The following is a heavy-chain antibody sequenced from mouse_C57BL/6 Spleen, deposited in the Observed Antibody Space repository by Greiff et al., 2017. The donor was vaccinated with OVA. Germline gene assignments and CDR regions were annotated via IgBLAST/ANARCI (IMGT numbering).Heavy chain of an antibody. D-gene: IGHD2-4*01. J-gene: IGHJ2*01. CDR3: ARAPLYDYDVGYFDY. CDR1: GYTFTSYW. V-gene: IGHV1-55*01. CDR2: IYPGSGST. Sequence: VQLQQPGAELVKPGASVKMSCKASGYTFTSYWITWVKQRPGQGLEWIGDIYPGSGSTNYNEKFKSKATLTVDTSSSTAYMQLSSLTSEDSAVYYCARAPLYDYDVGYFDYWGQGTTLTVSS.